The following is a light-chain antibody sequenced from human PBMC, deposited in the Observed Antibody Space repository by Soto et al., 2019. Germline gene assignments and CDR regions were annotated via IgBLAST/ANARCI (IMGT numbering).Light chain of an antibody. V-gene: IGKV1-9*01. CDR1: QGISSY. CDR2: AAS. J-gene: IGKJ1*01. Sequence: DIQLTQSPSFLSASVGDRVTITCRASQGISSYLAWYQQKPGKAPKLLIYAASTLQSGVPSRFSGSGSGTEFTLTISSLQSEDFAVYYCQQYNNWPTFGQGTKVDIK. CDR3: QQYNNWPT.